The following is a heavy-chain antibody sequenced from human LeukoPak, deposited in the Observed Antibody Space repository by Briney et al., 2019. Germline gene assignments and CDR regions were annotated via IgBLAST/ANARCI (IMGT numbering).Heavy chain of an antibody. Sequence: ASVKVSCKASGYTFTSYYMHWVRQAPGQGLEWMGIINPSGGSTSYAQKFQGRVTMTRDTSTSTVYMELSSLRSEDTAVYYCAREGSWLWFGESVSAERYYGMDVWGQGTTVTVSS. V-gene: IGHV1-46*01. CDR2: INPSGGST. D-gene: IGHD3-10*01. CDR1: GYTFTSYY. J-gene: IGHJ6*02. CDR3: AREGSWLWFGESVSAERYYGMDV.